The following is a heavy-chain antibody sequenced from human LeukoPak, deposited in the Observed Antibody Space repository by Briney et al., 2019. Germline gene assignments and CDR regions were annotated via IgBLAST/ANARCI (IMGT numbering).Heavy chain of an antibody. J-gene: IGHJ4*02. V-gene: IGHV4-59*01. CDR3: ARGVGLHVYYFDY. Sequence: PSETLSLTCTASGGSISSYYWSWIRQPPGKGLEWVGYIFYSGGTNYNPSLKSRVTMSVDTSKTQFSLKLSSVTAADTAVYYCARGVGLHVYYFDYWGQGSLVTVSS. CDR2: IFYSGGT. CDR1: GGSISSYY. D-gene: IGHD3-16*01.